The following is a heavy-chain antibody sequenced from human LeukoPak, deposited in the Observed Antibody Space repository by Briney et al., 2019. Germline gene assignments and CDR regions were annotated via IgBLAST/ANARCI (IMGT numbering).Heavy chain of an antibody. CDR2: IYYSGST. CDR1: GGSISGYY. V-gene: IGHV4-59*01. J-gene: IGHJ4*02. D-gene: IGHD6-19*01. Sequence: SETLSLTCTVSGGSISGYYWSWIRQPPGKGLEWIGYIYYSGSTNYNPSLKSRVTISVDTSKNQFSLKLSSVTAADTAVYYCARVATNSGWYFGCWGQGSLVTVSS. CDR3: ARVATNSGWYFGC.